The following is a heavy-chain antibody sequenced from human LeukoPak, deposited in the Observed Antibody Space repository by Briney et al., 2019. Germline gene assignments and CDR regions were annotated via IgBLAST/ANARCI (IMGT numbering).Heavy chain of an antibody. D-gene: IGHD3-10*01. CDR2: INPNSGGT. CDR3: AREPLGVGQALDI. Sequence: GASVKVSCKASGYTFTGYYMHWVRQAPGQGLEWMGWINPNSGGTNYAQKFQGRVTMTRDTSITTAYMELSRLRSDDTAVYYCAREPLGVGQALDIWGQGTMVTVSS. CDR1: GYTFTGYY. V-gene: IGHV1-2*02. J-gene: IGHJ3*02.